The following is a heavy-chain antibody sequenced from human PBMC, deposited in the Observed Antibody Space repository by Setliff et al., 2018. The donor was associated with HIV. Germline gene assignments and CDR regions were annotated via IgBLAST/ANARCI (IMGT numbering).Heavy chain of an antibody. D-gene: IGHD1-26*01. V-gene: IGHV4-61*09. Sequence: SETLSLTCTVSGGSISRGIYYWSWIRQPAGQGLEWIGHIYTSGSTNYSPSVKSRVTISVDTSKNQFSLRLNSVTAADTAVYYCARASVGATGLYAFEIWGQGTMVTVSS. J-gene: IGHJ3*02. CDR3: ARASVGATGLYAFEI. CDR1: GGSISRGIYY. CDR2: IYTSGST.